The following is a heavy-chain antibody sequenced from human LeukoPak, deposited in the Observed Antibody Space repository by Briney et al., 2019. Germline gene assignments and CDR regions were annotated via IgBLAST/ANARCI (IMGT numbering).Heavy chain of an antibody. Sequence: GGSLRLSCAASGITFSTYWMTWVRQAPGKGLEFVANIKPDGSETYYVDSVKGRFTISRDNTKNLVFLQMKSLRGEDAAVYHCGGFGYEAAIDLWGQGTLVTVSS. CDR3: GGFGYEAAIDL. J-gene: IGHJ4*02. CDR1: GITFSTYW. D-gene: IGHD2-15*01. V-gene: IGHV3-7*01. CDR2: IKPDGSET.